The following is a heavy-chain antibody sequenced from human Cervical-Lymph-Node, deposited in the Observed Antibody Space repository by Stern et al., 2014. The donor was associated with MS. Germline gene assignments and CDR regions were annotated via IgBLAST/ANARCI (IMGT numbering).Heavy chain of an antibody. CDR1: GGTFSTFP. CDR2: IFPVLGTP. Sequence: VQLVESGGEVMKPGSSLKVSCAASGGTFSTFPRSWVRQAPGQGLEWMAGIFPVLGTPTYAQEFRGRDRITADVSTSTVYMELSSLRSDDTAVYYCALSSETSDRWYSVGYDLWGQGTLVTVSS. D-gene: IGHD6-13*01. J-gene: IGHJ5*02. CDR3: ALSSETSDRWYSVGYDL. V-gene: IGHV1-69*01.